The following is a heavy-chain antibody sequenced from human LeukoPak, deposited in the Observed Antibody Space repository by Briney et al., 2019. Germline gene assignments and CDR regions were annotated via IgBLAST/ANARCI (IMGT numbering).Heavy chain of an antibody. V-gene: IGHV3-7*01. CDR3: VRDIPYVGSFLYFDY. Sequence: GGSLRLSCVGSGFIFGNYWMSWVRQAPGKGLEWVAHMNQAGSEKYYVDSVKGRFTISRDNAKSSLSLQMNGLRVEDTALYYCVRDIPYVGSFLYFDYWGQGALVTVSS. J-gene: IGHJ4*02. D-gene: IGHD1-26*01. CDR1: GFIFGNYW. CDR2: MNQAGSEK.